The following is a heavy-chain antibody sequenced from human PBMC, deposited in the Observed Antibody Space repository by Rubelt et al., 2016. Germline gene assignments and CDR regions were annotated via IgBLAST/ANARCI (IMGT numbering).Heavy chain of an antibody. CDR2: INPNSGGT. J-gene: IGHJ4*02. V-gene: IGHV1-2*02. Sequence: QVQLVQSGAEVKKPGASVKVSCKASGYTFTGYYMHWVRQAPGQGLEWMGWINPNSGGTNYAQKFQGRVTMTRDTSVSTAYMELSRLTSYDTAVYYCARGNSGYDYGLDYWGQGTLVTVSS. CDR1: GYTFTGYY. CDR3: ARGNSGYDYGLDY. D-gene: IGHD5-12*01.